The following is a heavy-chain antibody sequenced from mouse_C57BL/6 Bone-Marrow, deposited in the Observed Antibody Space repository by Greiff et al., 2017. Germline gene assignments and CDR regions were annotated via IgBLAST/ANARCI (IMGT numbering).Heavy chain of an antibody. CDR3: ARSWLRRAWFAY. J-gene: IGHJ3*01. D-gene: IGHD2-2*01. CDR2: INPNNGGT. V-gene: IGHV1-26*01. Sequence: EVQLQQSGPELVKPGASVKISCKASGYTFTDYYMNWVKQSHGKSLEWIGDINPNNGGTSYNQKFKGKATLTVDKSSSTAYMELRSLTSEDSAVYYCARSWLRRAWFAYWGQGTLVTVSA. CDR1: GYTFTDYY.